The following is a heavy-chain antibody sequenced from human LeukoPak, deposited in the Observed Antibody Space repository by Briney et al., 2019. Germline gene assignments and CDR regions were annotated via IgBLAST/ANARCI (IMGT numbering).Heavy chain of an antibody. CDR1: GYSISSGYY. Sequence: PSETLSLTCTVSGYSISSGYYWGWIRQPPGKGLEWIGSIYHSGSTYYNPSLKSRVTISVDTSKNQFSLKLSSVTAADTAVYYCARGGYDFAISVGYYYYYYMDVWGKGTTVTVSS. D-gene: IGHD5-12*01. V-gene: IGHV4-38-2*02. CDR2: IYHSGST. J-gene: IGHJ6*03. CDR3: ARGGYDFAISVGYYYYYYMDV.